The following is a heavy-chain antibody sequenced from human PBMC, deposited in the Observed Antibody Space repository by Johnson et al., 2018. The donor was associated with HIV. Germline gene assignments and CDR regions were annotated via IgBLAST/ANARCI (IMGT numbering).Heavy chain of an antibody. J-gene: IGHJ6*01. CDR2: ESHAGSHK. D-gene: IGHD3-10*02. CDR1: GFTFNTYD. CDR3: GLLGGRWAMWGA. Sequence: QVQVVESGGGVVQTGTSLRLSCAASGFTFNTYDLHWVRQAPGKGLEGVALESHAGSHKDYADSVKGRFSLSRDISKNMLYLQRHSLRGDDTGHNVRGLLGGRWAMWGAWG. V-gene: IGHV3-30*03.